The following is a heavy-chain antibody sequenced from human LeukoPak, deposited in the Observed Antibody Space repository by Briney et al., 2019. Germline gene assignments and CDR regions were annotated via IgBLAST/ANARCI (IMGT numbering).Heavy chain of an antibody. V-gene: IGHV4-39*01. CDR3: ARHNDPGHAFDI. D-gene: IGHD1-1*01. J-gene: IGHJ3*02. CDR1: GGSISASGHY. CDR2: IYYSGST. Sequence: SETLSLTCTVSGGSISASGHYWGWIRQPPGKGLEWIGSIYYSGSTYYNPSLRSRVTISSDTSKNQFSLKVNSVTAADTAVYYCARHNDPGHAFDIWGQGTMVTVSS.